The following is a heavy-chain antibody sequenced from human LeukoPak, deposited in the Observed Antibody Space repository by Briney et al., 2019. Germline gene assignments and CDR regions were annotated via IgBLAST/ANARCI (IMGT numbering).Heavy chain of an antibody. CDR3: AREIVGATHGNWFDP. J-gene: IGHJ5*02. Sequence: ASVKVSCKASGYTFTGYYMHWVRQAPGQGLEWMGWINPNSGGTNYAQKFQGRVTMTRDTSTSTAYMELSRLRSDDTAVYYCAREIVGATHGNWFDPWGQGTLVTVSS. CDR1: GYTFTGYY. V-gene: IGHV1-2*02. CDR2: INPNSGGT. D-gene: IGHD1-26*01.